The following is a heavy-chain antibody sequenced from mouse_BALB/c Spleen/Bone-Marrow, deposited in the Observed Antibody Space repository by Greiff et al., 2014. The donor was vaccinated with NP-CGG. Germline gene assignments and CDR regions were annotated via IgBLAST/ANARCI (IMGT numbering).Heavy chain of an antibody. CDR2: INPSYGRA. CDR1: GYTFTSYW. J-gene: IGHJ3*01. Sequence: QVQLQQSGAELVKPGASVKLSCKASGYTFTSYWMHWVKQRPGQGLEWIGEINPSYGRADYNEKFRSKATLTVDRSSSTAYLQLSSLTSEDSAVYYCARAGGYDGFAYWGQGTLVTVSA. D-gene: IGHD2-2*01. V-gene: IGHV1S81*02. CDR3: ARAGGYDGFAY.